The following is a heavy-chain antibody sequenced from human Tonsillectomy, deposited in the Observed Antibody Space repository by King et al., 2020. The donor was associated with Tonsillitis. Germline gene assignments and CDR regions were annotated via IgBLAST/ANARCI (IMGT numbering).Heavy chain of an antibody. J-gene: IGHJ5*02. D-gene: IGHD3-10*01. Sequence: VQLVESGGGLVKPGGSLRLSCAASGFTFSDYYMGWIRQAPGKGLEWISYISSSGSIIYYADSVKGRFTVSRDNAQNLLYLQMNSLKAEDTAVYYCARAPWGDNWFDPWGQGTLVTVSS. CDR2: ISSSGSII. V-gene: IGHV3-11*01. CDR1: GFTFSDYY. CDR3: ARAPWGDNWFDP.